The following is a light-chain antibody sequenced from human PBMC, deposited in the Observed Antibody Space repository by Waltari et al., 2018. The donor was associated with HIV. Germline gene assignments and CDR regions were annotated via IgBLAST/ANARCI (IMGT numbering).Light chain of an antibody. CDR2: RNN. V-gene: IGLV1-47*01. J-gene: IGLJ2*01. Sequence: QSVLTQPPSASGTPGQRVTISCSGSSPNLGINYVYWYQQLPGTAPKLLIYRNNQRPSGVPDRFSGSKSGTSASLAISGLRSDDEGDYYCAAWDDSLSGVIFGGGTKLTVL. CDR1: SPNLGINY. CDR3: AAWDDSLSGVI.